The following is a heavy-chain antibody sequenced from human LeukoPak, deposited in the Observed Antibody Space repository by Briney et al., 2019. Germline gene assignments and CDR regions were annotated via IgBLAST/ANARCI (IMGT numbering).Heavy chain of an antibody. Sequence: SETLSLTCTVSGYSISSGYYWGWIRQPPGKGLEWIGSIYHSGSTYYNPSLKSRVTISVDTSKNQFSLKLSSVTAADTAVYYCAREGGAGAFDIWGQGTMVTVSS. D-gene: IGHD3-16*01. J-gene: IGHJ3*02. V-gene: IGHV4-38-2*02. CDR3: AREGGAGAFDI. CDR2: IYHSGST. CDR1: GYSISSGYY.